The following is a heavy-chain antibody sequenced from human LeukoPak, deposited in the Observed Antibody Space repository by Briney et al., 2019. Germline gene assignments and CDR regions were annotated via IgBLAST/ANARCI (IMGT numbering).Heavy chain of an antibody. D-gene: IGHD6-13*01. CDR2: IRYDGSNK. J-gene: IGHJ4*02. V-gene: IGHV3-30*02. CDR1: GFAFGRYS. Sequence: GGPLRLSCVASGFAFGRYSMSWVRQAPGKGLEWVAFIRYDGSNKYYADSVKGRFTISRDNSKNTLYLQMNGLRAEDTAVYYCAKDRRAAAGREGFDYWGQGTLVTVSS. CDR3: AKDRRAAAGREGFDY.